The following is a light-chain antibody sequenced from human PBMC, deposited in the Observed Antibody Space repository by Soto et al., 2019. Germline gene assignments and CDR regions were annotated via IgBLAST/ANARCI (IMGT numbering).Light chain of an antibody. CDR3: QQYDNWRPWT. V-gene: IGKV3-15*01. Sequence: EIVMTQSPATLSVSPGERATLSGRASQSVSSNLAWYQQKPGQAPRLLIYGASTRASGIPARFSGSVSGTEFTLTISSLQSEDFAVYYCQQYDNWRPWTFGQGTKVEIK. J-gene: IGKJ1*01. CDR2: GAS. CDR1: QSVSSN.